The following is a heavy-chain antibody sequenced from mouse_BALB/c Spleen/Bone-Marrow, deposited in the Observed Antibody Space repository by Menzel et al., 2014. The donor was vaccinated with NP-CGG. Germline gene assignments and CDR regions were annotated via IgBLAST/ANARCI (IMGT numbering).Heavy chain of an antibody. CDR3: ARRGWFYAMDY. D-gene: IGHD3-3*01. Sequence: EVKLMESGGGLVQPGGSLKLSCATSGFTFSDYYMYWVRQTPEKRLEWAAYISNGGGSTYYPDTVKGRFTISRDNAKNTLYLQMSRLKSEDTAMYYCARRGWFYAMDYWGQGTSVTVSS. J-gene: IGHJ4*01. V-gene: IGHV5-12*02. CDR1: GFTFSDYY. CDR2: ISNGGGST.